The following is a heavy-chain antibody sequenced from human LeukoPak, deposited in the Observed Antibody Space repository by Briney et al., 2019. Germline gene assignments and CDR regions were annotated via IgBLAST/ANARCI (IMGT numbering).Heavy chain of an antibody. J-gene: IGHJ4*02. CDR1: GGSFSGYY. V-gene: IGHV4-34*01. Sequence: SETLSLTCAVYGGSFSGYYWSWIRQPPGKGLEWIGEINHSGSTNYNPSLKSRVTISVDTSKNQFSLKLSSVTAADTAVYYCAGGLGSGSSPFDYWGQGTLVTVSS. CDR2: INHSGST. CDR3: AGGLGSGSSPFDY. D-gene: IGHD3-10*01.